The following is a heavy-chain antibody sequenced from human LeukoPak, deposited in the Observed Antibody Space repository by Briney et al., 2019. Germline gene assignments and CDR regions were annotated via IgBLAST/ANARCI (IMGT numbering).Heavy chain of an antibody. V-gene: IGHV3-30*01. CDR2: ISYDGSNK. J-gene: IGHJ4*02. D-gene: IGHD1-14*01. CDR3: ARHRPEDY. CDR1: GFTFSSYA. Sequence: GGSLRLSCAASGFTFSSYAMHWVRQAPGKGLEWVAVISYDGSNKYYADSVKGRFTISRDNSKNTLYLQMNSLRAEDTAVYYCARHRPEDYWGQGTLVTVSS.